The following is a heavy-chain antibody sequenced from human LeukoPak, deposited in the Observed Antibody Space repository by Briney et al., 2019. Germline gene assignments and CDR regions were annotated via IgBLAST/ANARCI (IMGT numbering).Heavy chain of an antibody. CDR3: TRDSANYHFAY. J-gene: IGHJ4*02. Sequence: DPGGSLRLSCAASGFTVKDNFMSWVRQAPGKGLEWVSVLYSGGATYYADSVKGRFTISRDNSKNIVFLQMNDLRTEDTAFYYCTRDSANYHFAYWGQGALVTVSS. CDR1: GFTVKDNF. V-gene: IGHV3-66*01. D-gene: IGHD4/OR15-4a*01. CDR2: LYSGGAT.